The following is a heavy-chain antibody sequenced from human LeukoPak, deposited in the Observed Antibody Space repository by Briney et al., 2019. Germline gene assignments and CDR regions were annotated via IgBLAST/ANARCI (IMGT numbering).Heavy chain of an antibody. Sequence: QAGGSLRLSCAASGFTFSTYELNWARQAPGKGLEWVSYIGSSGRTIYYADSVKGRFTISRDNAKNSLYLQMNSLRAEDTAVHYCAVDSEMAVFDYWGQGTLVTVSS. CDR3: AVDSEMAVFDY. CDR2: IGSSGRTI. J-gene: IGHJ4*02. V-gene: IGHV3-48*03. D-gene: IGHD5-24*01. CDR1: GFTFSTYE.